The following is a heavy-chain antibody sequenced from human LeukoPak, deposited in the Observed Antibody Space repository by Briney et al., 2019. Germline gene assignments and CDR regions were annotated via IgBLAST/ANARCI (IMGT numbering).Heavy chain of an antibody. V-gene: IGHV3-23*01. Sequence: LPGGSLRLSCAASGFTFSSYAMSWVRQAPGKGLEWVSAISGSGGSTYYADSVKGRFTISRDNSKITLYLQMNSLRAEDTAVYYCAKSYNGYESKPDYWGQGTLVTDSS. CDR1: GFTFSSYA. CDR2: ISGSGGST. CDR3: AKSYNGYESKPDY. D-gene: IGHD5-12*01. J-gene: IGHJ4*02.